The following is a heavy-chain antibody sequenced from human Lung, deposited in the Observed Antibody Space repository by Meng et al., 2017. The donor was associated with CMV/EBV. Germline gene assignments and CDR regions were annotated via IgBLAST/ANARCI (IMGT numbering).Heavy chain of an antibody. D-gene: IGHD2-15*01. CDR1: GFTFSSYS. CDR2: ISSSSSYI. J-gene: IGHJ2*01. Sequence: ETLSLTCAASGFTFSSYSMNWVRQAPGKGLEWVSSISSSSSYIYYADSVKGRFTISRDNAKNSLYLQMNSLRAEDTAVYYCARDLSGIVVVVAADYWYFDLWGRGTLVTVSS. CDR3: ARDLSGIVVVVAADYWYFDL. V-gene: IGHV3-21*01.